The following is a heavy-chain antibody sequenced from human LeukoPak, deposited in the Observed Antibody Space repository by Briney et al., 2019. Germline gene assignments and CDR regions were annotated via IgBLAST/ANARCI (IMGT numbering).Heavy chain of an antibody. CDR3: ARDDGYSSLGN. CDR1: GYAFTTSP. V-gene: IGHV7-4-1*02. J-gene: IGHJ4*02. Sequence: ASVKVSCKASGYAFTTSPINWVRQAPGHGLEWMGWINTNTGNPTYAQAFTGRLVFSFDTSVSTAYPQISGLKADDTAVYYCARDDGYSSLGNWGQGTLVSVSS. CDR2: INTNTGNP. D-gene: IGHD5-18*01.